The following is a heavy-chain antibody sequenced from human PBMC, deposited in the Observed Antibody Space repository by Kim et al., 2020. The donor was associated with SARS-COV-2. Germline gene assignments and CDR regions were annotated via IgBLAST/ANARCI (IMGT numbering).Heavy chain of an antibody. CDR2: IWYDGSNK. CDR3: ARLLSPRGFDI. J-gene: IGHJ3*02. Sequence: GGSLRLSCAASGFTFSSYGMHWVRQAPGKGLEWVAVIWYDGSNKYYADSVKGRFTISRDNSKNTLYLQMNSLRAEDTAVYYCARLLSPRGFDIWGQGTMVTVSS. V-gene: IGHV3-33*01. CDR1: GFTFSSYG. D-gene: IGHD2-8*02.